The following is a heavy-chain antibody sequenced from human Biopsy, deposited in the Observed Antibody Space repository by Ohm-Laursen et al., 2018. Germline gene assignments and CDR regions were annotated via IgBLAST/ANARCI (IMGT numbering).Heavy chain of an antibody. Sequence: TLSLTCAVSGDSISSGVYYWNWFRQHPEKGLVWIGYISSGGYRKYTPSLQSLITISMDTSRNQFSLRLNSVTSADTAVYYCARAPYVSGSFGWFDPWGQGIVVTVSS. V-gene: IGHV4-31*01. D-gene: IGHD3-10*01. CDR3: ARAPYVSGSFGWFDP. CDR2: ISSGGYR. CDR1: GDSISSGVYY. J-gene: IGHJ5*02.